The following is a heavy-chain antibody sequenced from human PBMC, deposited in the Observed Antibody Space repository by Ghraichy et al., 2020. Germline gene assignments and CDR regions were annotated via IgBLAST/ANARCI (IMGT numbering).Heavy chain of an antibody. D-gene: IGHD3-10*01. J-gene: IGHJ4*02. V-gene: IGHV3-7*03. CDR3: ARCPPGGFGEFTDYFDY. CDR2: IKQDGSEK. CDR1: GFTFSSYW. Sequence: GGSLRLSCAASGFTFSSYWMSWVRQAPGKGLEWVANIKQDGSEKYYVDSVKGRFTISRDNAKNSLYLQMNSLRAEDTAVYYCARCPPGGFGEFTDYFDYWGQGTLVTVSS.